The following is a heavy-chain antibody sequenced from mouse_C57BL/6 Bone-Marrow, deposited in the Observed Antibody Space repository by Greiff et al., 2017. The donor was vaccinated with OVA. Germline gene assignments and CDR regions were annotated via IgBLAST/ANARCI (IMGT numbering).Heavy chain of an antibody. Sequence: VKLQQPGAELVKPGASVKLSCKASGYTFTSYWMHWVKQRPGQGLEWIGMIHPNSGSTNYNEKFKSKATLTVDKSSSTAYMQLSSLTSEDSAVYYCARMLPWYFDVWGTGTTVTVSS. V-gene: IGHV1-64*01. CDR1: GYTFTSYW. CDR2: IHPNSGST. CDR3: ARMLPWYFDV. J-gene: IGHJ1*03.